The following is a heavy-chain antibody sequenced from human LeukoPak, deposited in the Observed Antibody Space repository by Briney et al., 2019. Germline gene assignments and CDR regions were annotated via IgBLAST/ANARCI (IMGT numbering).Heavy chain of an antibody. V-gene: IGHV3-20*01. CDR2: INWNGSST. CDR3: ARDLDYYGSGSYAY. CDR1: GFTFDDYG. J-gene: IGHJ4*02. Sequence: GGSLRLSCAASGFTFDDYGMSWVRQAPGKGLEWVSGINWNGSSTDYADSVKGRFTISRDNAKNSLYLQMNSLRAEDTALYHCARDLDYYGSGSYAYWGQGTLVTVSS. D-gene: IGHD3-10*01.